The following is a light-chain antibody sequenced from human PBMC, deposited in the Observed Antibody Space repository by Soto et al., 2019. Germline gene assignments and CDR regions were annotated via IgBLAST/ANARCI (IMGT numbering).Light chain of an antibody. CDR3: QQYGSSPIT. CDR2: GAS. CDR1: QSVSSSY. J-gene: IGKJ5*01. Sequence: EIVLTQSPGTLSLSPGERATLSCRASQSVSSSYLAWYQQKPGQAPRLLIYGASSRATSIPDRFSGSGSGTDFTITISRLEPDDLPVYYCQQYGSSPITFGQGTRLEIK. V-gene: IGKV3-20*01.